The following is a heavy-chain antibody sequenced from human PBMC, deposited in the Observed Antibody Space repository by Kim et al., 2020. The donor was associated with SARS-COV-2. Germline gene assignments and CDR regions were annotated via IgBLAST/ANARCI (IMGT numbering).Heavy chain of an antibody. D-gene: IGHD5-12*01. J-gene: IGHJ4*02. CDR1: GGSISSSSYY. Sequence: SETLSLTCTVSGGSISSSSYYWGWIRQPPGKGLEWIGSIYYSGSTYYNPSLKSRVTISVDTSKNQFSLKLSSVTAADTAVYYCARANPGVVLYSGYESYFDYWGQGTLVTVSS. CDR3: ARANPGVVLYSGYESYFDY. CDR2: IYYSGST. V-gene: IGHV4-39*07.